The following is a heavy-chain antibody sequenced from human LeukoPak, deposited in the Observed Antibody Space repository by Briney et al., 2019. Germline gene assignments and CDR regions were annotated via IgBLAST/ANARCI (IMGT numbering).Heavy chain of an antibody. Sequence: PSETLSLTCAVYGGSFSGYYWSWIRQPPGKGLEWIGEINHSGSTDYNPSLKSRVTISVDTSKNQFSLKLSSVTAADTAVYYYARGVVVVPAATDYYYYYMDVWGKGTTVTVSS. V-gene: IGHV4-34*01. CDR2: INHSGST. J-gene: IGHJ6*03. CDR1: GGSFSGYY. CDR3: ARGVVVVPAATDYYYYYMDV. D-gene: IGHD2-2*01.